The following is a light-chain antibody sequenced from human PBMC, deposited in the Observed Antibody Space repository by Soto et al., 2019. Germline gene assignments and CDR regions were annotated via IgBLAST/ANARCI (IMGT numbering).Light chain of an antibody. CDR1: ISDVGGYNF. CDR2: DVS. V-gene: IGLV2-14*03. J-gene: IGLJ1*01. CDR3: SSFTGSNYV. Sequence: QSALTQPASVSGSPGQSITIPCTGTISDVGGYNFVSWYQQYPGKAPKLMICDVSNRPSGVSNRFSGSKSGNTASLTISGLQAEDQADYYCSSFTGSNYVFGTGTKLTVL.